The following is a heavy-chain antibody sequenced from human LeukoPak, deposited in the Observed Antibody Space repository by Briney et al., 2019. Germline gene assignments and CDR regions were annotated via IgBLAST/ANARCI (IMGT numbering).Heavy chain of an antibody. CDR1: GFAFNVYA. V-gene: IGHV3-21*01. Sequence: EGSLRLSCVASGFAFNVYAMNWVRQAPGRGLQWVSSISGKSTYINYGDSVKGRFTISRDNARNALYLQMDNLKAEDTAVYYCARDRSSGLHYYDYWGHGTLVSVSS. D-gene: IGHD6-19*01. J-gene: IGHJ4*01. CDR3: ARDRSSGLHYYDY. CDR2: ISGKSTYI.